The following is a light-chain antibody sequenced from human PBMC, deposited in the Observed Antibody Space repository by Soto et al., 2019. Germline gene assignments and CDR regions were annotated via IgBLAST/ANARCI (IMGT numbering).Light chain of an antibody. J-gene: IGLJ2*01. V-gene: IGLV2-11*01. CDR3: CSYAGTYTLV. CDR1: STDVGGYDF. Sequence: QSALTQPRSVSGSPGQSVTISCTGTSTDVGGYDFVSWYQQHPGRAPKLMIYDVTKRPSGVPDRFSGSKSGNTASLTISGLQAEDEADYYCCSYAGTYTLVFGGGNKVTVL. CDR2: DVT.